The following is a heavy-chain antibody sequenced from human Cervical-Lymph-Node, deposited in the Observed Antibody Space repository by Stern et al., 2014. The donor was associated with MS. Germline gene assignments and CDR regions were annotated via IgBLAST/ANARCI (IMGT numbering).Heavy chain of an antibody. CDR3: SLGPVAGYFDY. CDR1: GYTFTSYY. D-gene: IGHD6-19*01. CDR2: INPSGGST. Sequence: QVQLVQSGAEVKKPGASVKVSCKASGYTFTSYYMHWVRQAPGQGLEWMGIINPSGGSTSYVQKFQGRVTMTRDTSTSTVYMELSSLRSEDTAVYYCSLGPVAGYFDYWGQGTLVTVSS. V-gene: IGHV1-46*01. J-gene: IGHJ4*02.